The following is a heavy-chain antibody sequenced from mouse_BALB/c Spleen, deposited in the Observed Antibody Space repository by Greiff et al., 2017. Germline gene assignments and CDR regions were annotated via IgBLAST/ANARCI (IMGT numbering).Heavy chain of an antibody. CDR2: IRNKANGYTT. D-gene: IGHD2-2*01. J-gene: IGHJ2*01. CDR1: GFTFTDYY. Sequence: EVKLVESGGGLVQPGGSLRLSCATSGFTFTDYYMSWVRQPPGKALEWLGFIRNKANGYTTEYSASVKGRFTISRDNSQSILYLQMNTLRAEDSATYYCARGRTMVTTLDDWGQGTTLTVSA. V-gene: IGHV7-3*02. CDR3: ARGRTMVTTLDD.